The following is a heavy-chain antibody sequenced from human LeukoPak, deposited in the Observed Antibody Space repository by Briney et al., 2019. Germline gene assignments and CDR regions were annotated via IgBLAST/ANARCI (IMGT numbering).Heavy chain of an antibody. CDR2: IYYSGST. CDR3: ARSPYYYDSSGYYYNYYYGMDV. D-gene: IGHD3-22*01. J-gene: IGHJ6*02. Sequence: SETLSLTCTVSGGSISSYYWSWIRHPPGKGLEWIGSIYYSGSTNYNPSLKSRVTISVDTSKNQFSLKLSSVTAADTAVYYCARSPYYYDSSGYYYNYYYGMDVWGQGTTVTVSS. CDR1: GGSISSYY. V-gene: IGHV4-59*08.